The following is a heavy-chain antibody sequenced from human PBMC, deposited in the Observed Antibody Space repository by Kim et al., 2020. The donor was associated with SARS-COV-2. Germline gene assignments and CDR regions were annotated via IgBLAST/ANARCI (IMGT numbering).Heavy chain of an antibody. CDR2: IDPRQDSP. CDR3: ARDISGDYSFDY. D-gene: IGHD1-26*01. Sequence: ASVKVSCKASGYTFSTYNIHWVRQAPGQGLEWMGIIDPRQDSPTYTQKFQGRVTMTRDTSTSTVYMELSSLRSEDTAVYFCARDISGDYSFDYWGQGTLV. J-gene: IGHJ4*02. V-gene: IGHV1-46*01. CDR1: GYTFSTYN.